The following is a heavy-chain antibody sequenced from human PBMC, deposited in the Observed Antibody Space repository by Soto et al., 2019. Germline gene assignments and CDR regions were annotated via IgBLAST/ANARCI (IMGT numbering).Heavy chain of an antibody. CDR1: GGSISSYY. D-gene: IGHD6-13*01. V-gene: IGHV4-59*01. CDR3: ARTPSSSWYLDWFDP. CDR2: IYYSGST. Sequence: PSETLSLTCTVSGGSISSYYWSWIRQPPGKGLEWIGYIYYSGSTNYNPSLKSRVTISVDTSKNQFSLKLSSVTAADTAVYYCARTPSSSWYLDWFDPWGQGTLVTVSS. J-gene: IGHJ5*02.